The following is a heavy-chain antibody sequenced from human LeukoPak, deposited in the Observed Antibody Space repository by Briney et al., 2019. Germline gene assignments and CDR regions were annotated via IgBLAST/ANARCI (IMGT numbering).Heavy chain of an antibody. D-gene: IGHD1-26*01. V-gene: IGHV3-64*01. CDR2: ISSNGGST. J-gene: IGHJ3*02. CDR1: GFTFSSYA. CDR3: ARGQVGAINDAFDI. Sequence: GGSLRLSCAASGFTFSSYAMHWVRQAPGKGLEYVSGISSNGGSTYYANSVKGRFTISRDNSKNTLYLQMGSLRAEDMAVYYCARGQVGAINDAFDIWGQGTMVTVSS.